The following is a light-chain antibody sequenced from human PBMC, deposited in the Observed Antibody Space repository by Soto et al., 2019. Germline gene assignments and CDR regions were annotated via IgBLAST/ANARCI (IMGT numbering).Light chain of an antibody. CDR1: QSVSSY. CDR2: DAS. V-gene: IGKV3-11*01. Sequence: EIVLTQSPATLSLSPGERATLSCRASQSVSSYLAWYQQKPGQAPRLLIYDASNRATGIPARFSGSGSVTDFTLTISSLEPDDLAVYYCQPRSDWPSTFCGGTKVQIK. J-gene: IGKJ4*01. CDR3: QPRSDWPST.